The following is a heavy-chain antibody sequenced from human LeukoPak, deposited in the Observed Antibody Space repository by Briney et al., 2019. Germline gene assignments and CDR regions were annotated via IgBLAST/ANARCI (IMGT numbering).Heavy chain of an antibody. J-gene: IGHJ4*02. V-gene: IGHV4-39*07. CDR3: ARIITFGGVIVN. D-gene: IGHD3-16*02. Sequence: SETLSLTCTVSGGSISSSSYYWGWIRQPPGKGLEWIGSIYYSGSTYYNPSLKSRVTISVDTSKNQFSLKLGSVTAADTAVYYCARIITFGGVIVNWGQGTLVTVSS. CDR1: GGSISSSSYY. CDR2: IYYSGST.